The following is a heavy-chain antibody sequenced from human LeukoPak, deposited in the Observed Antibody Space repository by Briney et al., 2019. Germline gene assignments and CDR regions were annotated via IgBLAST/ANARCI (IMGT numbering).Heavy chain of an antibody. CDR1: GGSFSGYY. CDR3: AREHDPRTGSWFDP. CDR2: INHSGST. Sequence: PSETLSLTCAVYGGSFSGYYWSWIRQPPGKGLEWIGEINHSGSTNYNPSLKSRVTISVDTSKNQFSLKLSSVTAADTAVYYCAREHDPRTGSWFDPWGQGTLVTVSS. J-gene: IGHJ5*02. D-gene: IGHD7-27*01. V-gene: IGHV4-34*01.